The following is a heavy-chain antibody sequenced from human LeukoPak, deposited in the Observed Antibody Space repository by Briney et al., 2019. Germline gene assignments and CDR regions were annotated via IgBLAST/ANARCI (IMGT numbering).Heavy chain of an antibody. Sequence: GGSLRLSCAASGFTFSSYAMSWVRQAPGKGLEWVSAISGSGGSTYYADSVKGRFTISRDNSRSTLYLQMNSLRAEDTAVYYCVKEGYSSGWFMGDYWGQGTLVTVSS. CDR1: GFTFSSYA. CDR2: ISGSGGST. V-gene: IGHV3-23*01. D-gene: IGHD6-19*01. J-gene: IGHJ4*02. CDR3: VKEGYSSGWFMGDY.